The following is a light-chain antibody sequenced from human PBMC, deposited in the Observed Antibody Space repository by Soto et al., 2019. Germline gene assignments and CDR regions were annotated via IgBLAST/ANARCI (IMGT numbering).Light chain of an antibody. Sequence: QSALTQPPSASGSPGQSVTISCTGTSSDVGAYKYVSWYQQYPGKAPKLMIYEGTKRPSGVPDRFSGSKSGNTASLTVSGLQAEDEADYYCTSYVGNDIWVFGGGTKVTVL. CDR3: TSYVGNDIWV. CDR2: EGT. V-gene: IGLV2-8*01. CDR1: SSDVGAYKY. J-gene: IGLJ3*02.